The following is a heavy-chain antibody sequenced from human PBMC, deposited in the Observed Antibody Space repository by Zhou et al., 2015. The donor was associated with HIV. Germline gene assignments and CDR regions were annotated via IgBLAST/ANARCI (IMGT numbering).Heavy chain of an antibody. D-gene: IGHD6-13*01. CDR1: GGTFSRFG. CDR3: ARRNKRAAGDYFDY. J-gene: IGHJ4*02. Sequence: QVQLVQSGAEVKKPGSSVKVSCKASGGTFSRFGITWVRQAPGQGLEWMGGIIPIFGTANYAQKFQGRVTITADESTSTAYMELSSLRSEDTAVYYCARRNKRAAGDYFDYWGQGTLVTVSS. CDR2: IIPIFGTA. V-gene: IGHV1-69*01.